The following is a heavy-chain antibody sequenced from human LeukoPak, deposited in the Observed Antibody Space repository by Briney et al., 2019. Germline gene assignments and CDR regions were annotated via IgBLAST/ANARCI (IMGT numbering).Heavy chain of an antibody. Sequence: GGYLRLSCAASGFTFILYEMNWVRQAPGKGLEWLSYINRSGTTIYYADSVRGRFTISRDNAQNSLYLQMNSLRAEDTAVYYCAARPGYCSGGSCYSGPFDYWGQGTLVTVSS. J-gene: IGHJ4*02. V-gene: IGHV3-48*03. CDR2: INRSGTTI. CDR3: AARPGYCSGGSCYSGPFDY. CDR1: GFTFILYE. D-gene: IGHD2-15*01.